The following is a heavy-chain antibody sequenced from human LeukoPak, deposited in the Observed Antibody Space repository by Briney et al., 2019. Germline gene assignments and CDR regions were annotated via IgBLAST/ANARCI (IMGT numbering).Heavy chain of an antibody. J-gene: IGHJ4*02. CDR2: IWSDGSDK. D-gene: IGHD5-18*01. CDR3: ARTLGGYNYGPYDS. V-gene: IGHV3-33*08. CDR1: GFTFSTFW. Sequence: SGGSLILSCAASGFTFSTFWMTWVRQAPGKGLEWVAVIWSDGSDKYYSDSVRGRFTISRDNSDNTLYLQMNSLRAEDTAVYFCARTLGGYNYGPYDSWGQGTLVSVSS.